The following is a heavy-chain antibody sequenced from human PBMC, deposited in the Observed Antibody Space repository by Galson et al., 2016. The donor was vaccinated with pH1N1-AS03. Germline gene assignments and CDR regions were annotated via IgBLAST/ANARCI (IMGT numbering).Heavy chain of an antibody. CDR3: TRHPRRAAGCLGGFDP. D-gene: IGHD6-13*01. CDR1: GFNFSASA. V-gene: IGHV3-73*01. J-gene: IGHJ5*02. CDR2: IRAKAYNYAT. Sequence: SLRLSCAASGFNFSASAMHWVRQTSGKGLEWIGRIRAKAYNYATEYAAPVRGRFTISKDDSKNTAFLQMNSLKIEDTAVYYCTRHPRRAAGCLGGFDPWGQGTLVTVSS.